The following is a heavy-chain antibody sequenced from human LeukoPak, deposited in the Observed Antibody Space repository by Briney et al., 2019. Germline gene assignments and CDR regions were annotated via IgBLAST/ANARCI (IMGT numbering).Heavy chain of an antibody. Sequence: GASVKVSCKASGYTFTSYAMHWLRQAPGQRPEWMGCIYAGKGNVKYSQNFQARVTITRDTSANTAYLELSSLRSEDTAVYYCAREVAIWGQGTLVTVSS. CDR1: GYTFTSYA. CDR3: AREVAI. V-gene: IGHV1-3*01. D-gene: IGHD2-15*01. CDR2: IYAGKGNV. J-gene: IGHJ4*02.